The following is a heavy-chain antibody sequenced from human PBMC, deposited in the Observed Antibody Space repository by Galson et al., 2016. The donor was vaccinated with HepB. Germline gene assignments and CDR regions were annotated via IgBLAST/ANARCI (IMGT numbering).Heavy chain of an antibody. J-gene: IGHJ4*02. D-gene: IGHD5-12*01. CDR3: ARPHREIMAAYNYFDF. V-gene: IGHV1-69*13. CDR2: IIPIFQTP. Sequence: VKGEGKEEGGTFSNYGISWVRQAPGQGLEWMGGIIPIFQTPKYAQKFQGRVTITADESTSTAYMDLSSLRSEDTAVYYCARPHREIMAAYNYFDFWGQGTLVTVSS. CDR1: GGTFSNYG.